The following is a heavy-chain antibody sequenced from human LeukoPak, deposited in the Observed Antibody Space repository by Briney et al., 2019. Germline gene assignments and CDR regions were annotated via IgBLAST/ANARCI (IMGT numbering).Heavy chain of an antibody. J-gene: IGHJ5*02. D-gene: IGHD3-9*01. Sequence: SETLSLTCTVSGGSISSYYWSWIRQPPGKGLEWIGYIYYSGSTNYNPSLKSRVTISVDTSKNQFSLKLSSVTAADTAVYYCARDGPNYDILTWGQGTLVTVSS. V-gene: IGHV4-59*01. CDR2: IYYSGST. CDR3: ARDGPNYDILT. CDR1: GGSISSYY.